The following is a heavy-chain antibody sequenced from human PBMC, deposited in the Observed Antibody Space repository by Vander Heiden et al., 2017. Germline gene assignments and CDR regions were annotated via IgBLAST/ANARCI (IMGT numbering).Heavy chain of an antibody. CDR1: GFTFSSYW. CDR3: ARGGGYSYGPHDY. J-gene: IGHJ4*02. D-gene: IGHD5-18*01. V-gene: IGHV3-74*01. CDR2: INSDGSST. Sequence: EVQLVESGGVLVQPGGSLRLSCAASGFTFSSYWMHWVRQAPGKGLVWVSRINSDGSSTSYADSVKGRFTISRDNAKNTLYLQMNSLRAEDTAVYYCARGGGYSYGPHDYWGQGTLVTVSS.